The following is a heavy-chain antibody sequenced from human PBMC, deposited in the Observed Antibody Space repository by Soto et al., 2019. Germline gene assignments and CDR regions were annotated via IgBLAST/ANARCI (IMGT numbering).Heavy chain of an antibody. CDR3: ATGPLGYNWFDP. CDR1: GYTLTELS. Sequence: ASVKVSCKVSGYTLTELSMHWVRQAPGKGLEWMGGFDPEDGGTIYAQKFQGRVTMTEDTSTDTAYMELSSPRSEDTAVYYCATGPLGYNWFDPWGQGTLVTVSS. J-gene: IGHJ5*02. D-gene: IGHD3-16*01. CDR2: FDPEDGGT. V-gene: IGHV1-24*01.